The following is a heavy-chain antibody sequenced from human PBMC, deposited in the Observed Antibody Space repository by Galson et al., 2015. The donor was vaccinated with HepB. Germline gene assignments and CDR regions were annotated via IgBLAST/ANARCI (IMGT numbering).Heavy chain of an antibody. CDR3: ARDRGYCTNGVCYRGWFDP. CDR2: INPNSGGT. V-gene: IGHV1-2*02. CDR1: GYTFTGYY. Sequence: SVKVSCKASGYTFTGYYMHWVRQAPGQGLEWMGWINPNSGGTNYAQKFQGRVTMTRDTSISTAYMELSRLRSDDTAVYYCARDRGYCTNGVCYRGWFDPWGQGTLVTASS. J-gene: IGHJ5*02. D-gene: IGHD2-8*01.